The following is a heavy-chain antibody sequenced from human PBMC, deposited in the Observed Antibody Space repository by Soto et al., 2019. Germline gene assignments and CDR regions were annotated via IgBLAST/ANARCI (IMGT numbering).Heavy chain of an antibody. Sequence: ASVKVSCKASGYTFTTYYIHWVRQAPGQGLEWMGIINPSGGTTSYVHKFQGRVTMTRDTSTSTVYMELSSLRSEDTAVYYCARESAEWLDAFDIWGQGTMVTVSS. J-gene: IGHJ3*02. V-gene: IGHV1-46*01. D-gene: IGHD3-3*01. CDR1: GYTFTTYY. CDR3: ARESAEWLDAFDI. CDR2: INPSGGTT.